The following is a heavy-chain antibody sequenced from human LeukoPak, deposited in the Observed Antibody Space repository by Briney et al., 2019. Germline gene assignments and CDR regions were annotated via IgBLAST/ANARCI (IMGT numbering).Heavy chain of an antibody. CDR1: GGTVTSSTYF. V-gene: IGHV4-39*07. CDR3: ARDGFYYHYYMDV. Sequence: SETLSLTCTLSGGTVTSSTYFWGWIRQPPGKGLEWIGSISYSGATYYNPSLKSRVSMSVHTSKNQFSLKLSSVTAADTAVYYCARDGFYYHYYMDVWGKGTTVTVSS. J-gene: IGHJ6*03. D-gene: IGHD1-14*01. CDR2: ISYSGAT.